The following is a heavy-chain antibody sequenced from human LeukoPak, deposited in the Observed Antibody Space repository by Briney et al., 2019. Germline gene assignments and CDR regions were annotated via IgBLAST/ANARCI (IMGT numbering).Heavy chain of an antibody. CDR1: GSTFDDYA. Sequence: GGSLRLSCAASGSTFDDYAMHWVRQAPGKGLEWVSGISWNSGSIGYADSVKGRFTISRDNAKNSLYLQMNSLRAEDTALYYCAKGRDYGGNSMDFDYWGQGTLVTVSS. D-gene: IGHD4-23*01. CDR3: AKGRDYGGNSMDFDY. CDR2: ISWNSGSI. J-gene: IGHJ4*02. V-gene: IGHV3-9*01.